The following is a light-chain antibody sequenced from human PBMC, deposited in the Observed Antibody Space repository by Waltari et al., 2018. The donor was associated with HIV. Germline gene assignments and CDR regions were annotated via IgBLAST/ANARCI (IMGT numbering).Light chain of an antibody. V-gene: IGKV3-11*01. J-gene: IGKJ4*01. CDR2: DAS. Sequence: EIVLTQSPATLSLSPGERATLSCRASQSVSSYLAWYQQKPGQAPRLLIYDASNRATGIPARFSGSGYATDVTLNISSLEPEDYAVYYCQQRSNWPPLTFGGGTKVEIK. CDR3: QQRSNWPPLT. CDR1: QSVSSY.